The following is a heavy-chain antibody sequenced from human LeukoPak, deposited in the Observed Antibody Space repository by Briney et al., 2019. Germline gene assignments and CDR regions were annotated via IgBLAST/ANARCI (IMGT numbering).Heavy chain of an antibody. Sequence: SETLSLTCTVSGGSISGSSYYWGWIRQPPGKGLEWIGSIYYSGSTYYNPSLKSRVTISVDTSKNQFSLKLNSVTAADTAVYYCARQDYYGSGSPGLFDYWGQGTLVTVSS. J-gene: IGHJ4*02. CDR1: GGSISGSSYY. CDR3: ARQDYYGSGSPGLFDY. D-gene: IGHD3-10*01. CDR2: IYYSGST. V-gene: IGHV4-39*01.